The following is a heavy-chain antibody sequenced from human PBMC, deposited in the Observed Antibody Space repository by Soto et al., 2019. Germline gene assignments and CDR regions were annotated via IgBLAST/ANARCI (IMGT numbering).Heavy chain of an antibody. CDR1: GFTFSSYS. CDR2: ISSSSSYI. D-gene: IGHD6-19*01. Sequence: PGGSLRLSCAASGFTFSSYSMNWVRQAPGKGLEWVSSISSSSSYIYYADSVKGRFTISRDNAKNSLYLQMNSLRAEDTAVYYCARANSYSSGWAKYYFDYWGQGTLVTVSS. V-gene: IGHV3-21*01. CDR3: ARANSYSSGWAKYYFDY. J-gene: IGHJ4*02.